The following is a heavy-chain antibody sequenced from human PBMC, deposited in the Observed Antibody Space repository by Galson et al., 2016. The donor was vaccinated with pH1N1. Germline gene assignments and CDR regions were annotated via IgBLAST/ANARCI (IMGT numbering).Heavy chain of an antibody. CDR2: ITPTDGST. CDR3: ARDPSYCGGDCYLGGAFDI. J-gene: IGHJ3*02. Sequence: SVKVSCKASGYSFTRYYVHWVRQAPGQGLEWMGIITPTDGSTRYAQKLQGRVAMTRDTSTSTVYMELGSLRSEDRAVYYCARDPSYCGGDCYLGGAFDIWGQGTMVTVSS. CDR1: GYSFTRYY. V-gene: IGHV1-46*04. D-gene: IGHD2-21*02.